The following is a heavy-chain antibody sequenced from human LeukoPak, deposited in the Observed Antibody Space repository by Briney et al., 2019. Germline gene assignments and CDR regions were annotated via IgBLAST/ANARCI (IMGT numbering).Heavy chain of an antibody. V-gene: IGHV1-18*04. CDR3: ARVSRGWYEFGY. CDR2: ISAYNGNT. CDR1: GYTLTSYG. Sequence: AAVKDSCMASGYTLTSYGLSWVRQAPGQGLEWMGWISAYNGNTNYAQKLQGRVTLTTDTSTSTAYMELRSLRSDDTAVYYCARVSRGWYEFGYWGQGTLVTVSS. D-gene: IGHD6-19*01. J-gene: IGHJ4*02.